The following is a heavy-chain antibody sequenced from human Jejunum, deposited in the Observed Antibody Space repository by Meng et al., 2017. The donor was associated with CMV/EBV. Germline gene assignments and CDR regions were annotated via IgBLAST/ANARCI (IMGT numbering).Heavy chain of an antibody. CDR1: GFTFSSYS. J-gene: IGHJ4*02. V-gene: IGHV3-48*04. Sequence: ASGFTFSSYSMTWVRQAPGKGLEWVSYISSSSLSIIYADSVKGRFTNSRDNAKSLLYLQMNSLRAEDTAVYYCAREGGYNYGSVDWGQGTLVTVSS. D-gene: IGHD5-18*01. CDR2: ISSSSLSI. CDR3: AREGGYNYGSVD.